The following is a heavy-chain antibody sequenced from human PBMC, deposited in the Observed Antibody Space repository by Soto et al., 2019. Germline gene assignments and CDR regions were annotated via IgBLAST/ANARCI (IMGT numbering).Heavy chain of an antibody. CDR3: AKIRMVPDMFQMDX. CDR1: GFTFSDYA. D-gene: IGHD3-10*01. Sequence: GGSLRLSCATSGFTFSDYAMHWVRQAPGQGLEWVEAIPFDGSNTYYEDSLTGRFTISRDPSKKTLYLDMNSLRPEDTAVYYCAKIRMVPDMFQMDXWGQGTLVTVSX. V-gene: IGHV3-30*18. CDR2: IPFDGSNT. J-gene: IGHJ4*03.